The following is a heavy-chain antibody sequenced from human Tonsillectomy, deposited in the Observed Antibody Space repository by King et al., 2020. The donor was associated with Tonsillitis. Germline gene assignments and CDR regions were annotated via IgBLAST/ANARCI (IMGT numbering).Heavy chain of an antibody. CDR3: AKDLPHLYDMRDLPCFDY. V-gene: IGHV3-23*04. CDR1: GFTFNNYA. D-gene: IGHD3-22*01. J-gene: IGHJ4*02. Sequence: VQLVESGGGLVQPGGSLRLSCAASGFTFNNYAMSWVRQAPGKGLEWVSAISGSGGSTYYADSVKGRFTISRDNSKNTLYLHMNSLRAEDPSVYYCAKDLPHLYDMRDLPCFDYWGQGPLVTVSS. CDR2: ISGSGGST.